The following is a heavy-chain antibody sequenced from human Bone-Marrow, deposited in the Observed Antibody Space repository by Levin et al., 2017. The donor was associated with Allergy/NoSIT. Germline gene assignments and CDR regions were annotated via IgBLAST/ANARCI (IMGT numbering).Heavy chain of an antibody. Sequence: AASVKVSCKASGGTFSSFAISWVRQAPGQGLEWMGGIIPIVDTSNYAQKFQARVTITADKSTTTAYMELSSLRSEDTAVYYCARGTNPGSKRFLEPLGWYYYYGMDVWGQGTTVTVSS. CDR3: ARGTNPGSKRFLEPLGWYYYYGMDV. CDR1: GGTFSSFA. D-gene: IGHD3-3*01. V-gene: IGHV1-69*06. J-gene: IGHJ6*02. CDR2: IIPIVDTS.